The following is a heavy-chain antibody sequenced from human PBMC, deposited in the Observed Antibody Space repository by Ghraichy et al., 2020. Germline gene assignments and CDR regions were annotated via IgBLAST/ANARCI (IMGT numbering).Heavy chain of an antibody. D-gene: IGHD5-12*01. V-gene: IGHV4-59*01. CDR2: VHYSGST. CDR1: RGSISGYY. CDR3: ARNPGYTGYDQGSYYYMDV. J-gene: IGHJ6*03. Sequence: SETLSLTCTVSRGSISGYYWSWIRQPPGKGLEWIGYVHYSGSTNYNPSLKSRVTISVDTSWNQFSLRLSSMTAADTAVYYCARNPGYTGYDQGSYYYMDVWGKGTTVTVSS.